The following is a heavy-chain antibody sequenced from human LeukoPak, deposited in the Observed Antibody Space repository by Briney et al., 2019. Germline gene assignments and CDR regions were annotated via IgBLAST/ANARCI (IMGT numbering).Heavy chain of an antibody. CDR1: GGSISSYY. CDR2: IYYSGST. Sequence: NPSETLSLTCTVSGGSISSYYWSWIRQPPGKGLEWIGYIYYSGSTNYNPSLKSRVTISVDTSKNQFSLKLSSVTAADTAVYYCARLEWFGELSGYYYGMDVWGQGTTVTVSS. V-gene: IGHV4-59*08. J-gene: IGHJ6*02. D-gene: IGHD3-10*01. CDR3: ARLEWFGELSGYYYGMDV.